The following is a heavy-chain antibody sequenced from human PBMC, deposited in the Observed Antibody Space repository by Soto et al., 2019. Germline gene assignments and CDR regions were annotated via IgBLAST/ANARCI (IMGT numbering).Heavy chain of an antibody. CDR3: VRTSLVVAAATREDY. J-gene: IGHJ4*02. CDR2: INSDGSST. CDR1: GFTFSSHA. V-gene: IGHV3-74*01. D-gene: IGHD2-15*01. Sequence: GGSLRLSCAVSGFTFSSHAMSWVRQAPGKGLVWVSRINSDGSSTSYADSVKGRFTISRDNAKNTLYLQMNSLRAEDTAVYYCVRTSLVVAAATREDYWGQGTLVTVSS.